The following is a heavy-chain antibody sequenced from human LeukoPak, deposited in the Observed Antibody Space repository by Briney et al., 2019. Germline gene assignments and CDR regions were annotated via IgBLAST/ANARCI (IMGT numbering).Heavy chain of an antibody. Sequence: ASVKVSCKASGYTFTSYGISWVRHAPGQGLEWVGCISANNGNTNYAQKLQGRVTITTDTSTSTAYMELRSLSSDDTAVYYCARLKGDYQLLYFDAFDIWGQGTMVTVSS. CDR2: ISANNGNT. J-gene: IGHJ3*02. V-gene: IGHV1-18*01. D-gene: IGHD2-2*02. CDR1: GYTFTSYG. CDR3: ARLKGDYQLLYFDAFDI.